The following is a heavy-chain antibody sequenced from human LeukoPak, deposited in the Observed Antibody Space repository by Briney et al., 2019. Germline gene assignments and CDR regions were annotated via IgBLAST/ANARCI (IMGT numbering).Heavy chain of an antibody. CDR3: ATSYDMGWLIGY. V-gene: IGHV3-7*03. J-gene: IGHJ4*02. CDR2: IKQDGSEK. D-gene: IGHD3/OR15-3a*01. Sequence: PGGSLRLSCAAPGFTFGDTWMNWVRQVPGQGLEWVANIKQDGSEKFYVASVKGRFTISRDNGKSSLYLQMNSLRAEDTALYYCATSYDMGWLIGYWGQGTLVTVSS. CDR1: GFTFGDTW.